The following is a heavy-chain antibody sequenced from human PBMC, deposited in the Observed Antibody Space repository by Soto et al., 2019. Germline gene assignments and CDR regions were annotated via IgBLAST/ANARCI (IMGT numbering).Heavy chain of an antibody. D-gene: IGHD1-26*01. CDR1: GGSISSGGYY. V-gene: IGHV4-31*03. CDR2: IYYSGST. CDR3: ARDQETGPRGDYYYGMDV. J-gene: IGHJ6*02. Sequence: QVQLQESGPGLVKPSQTLSLTCTVSGGSISSGGYYWSWIRQHPGKGLEWIGYIYYSGSTYYNPSLKSRVTISVDTSKNQFSLKLSSVTAADTAVYYCARDQETGPRGDYYYGMDVWGQGTTVTVSS.